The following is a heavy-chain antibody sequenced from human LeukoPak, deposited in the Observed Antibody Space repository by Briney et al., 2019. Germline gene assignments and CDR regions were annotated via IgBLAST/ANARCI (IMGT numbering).Heavy chain of an antibody. CDR2: ISAYNGNT. V-gene: IGHV1-18*01. D-gene: IGHD2-21*02. J-gene: IGHJ4*02. CDR1: GYTFTSYG. CDR3: ARAYCVGDCTVLHIYFDN. Sequence: GASVKVSCKASGYTFTSYGISWVRQAPGQGLEWMGWISAYNGNTNYAQKLQGRVTMTTDTSTSTAYMELRSLRSDDTAVYYCARAYCVGDCTVLHIYFDNWGQGTLVTVSS.